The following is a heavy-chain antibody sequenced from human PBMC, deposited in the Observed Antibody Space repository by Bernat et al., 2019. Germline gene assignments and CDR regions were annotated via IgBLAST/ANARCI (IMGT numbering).Heavy chain of an antibody. D-gene: IGHD5-12*01. V-gene: IGHV3-48*03. J-gene: IGHJ4*02. CDR1: GFTFSSSE. CDR2: IGSSGSPI. Sequence: VQLVESGGGLVQPGGSLRLSCAASGFTFSSSEMNWVRQTPGKGLEWVSYIGSSGSPIYYADSVKGRFTISRDNAKNSLYLQMNSLRVEDTAVYYCARDLGEYSGYDAFDYWGQGTLVTVSS. CDR3: ARDLGEYSGYDAFDY.